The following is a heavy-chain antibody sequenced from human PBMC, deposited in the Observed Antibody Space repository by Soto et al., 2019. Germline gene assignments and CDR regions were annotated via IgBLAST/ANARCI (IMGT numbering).Heavy chain of an antibody. CDR1: GFSLSSSG. V-gene: IGHV3-30*18. CDR3: AKVGGAGTSRLSLDY. Sequence: GGSLRLSCAASGFSLSSSGMHWVRQAPGKGLEWVALISYNGHDKYYADSVKGRFTISRDNSKSTLSLQMNSLRPEDTAVYYCAKVGGAGTSRLSLDYWRQGTPVTVSS. CDR2: ISYNGHDK. J-gene: IGHJ4*02. D-gene: IGHD6-19*01.